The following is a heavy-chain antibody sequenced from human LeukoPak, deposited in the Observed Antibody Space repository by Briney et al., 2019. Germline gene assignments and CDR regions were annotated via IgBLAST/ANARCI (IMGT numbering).Heavy chain of an antibody. J-gene: IGHJ4*02. CDR2: IYYSGST. Sequence: ETLSLTCTVSGGSISSSSYHWGWIRQPPGKGLEWIGSIYYSGSTYYNPSLKSRVTISVDTSKNQFSLKLSSVTAADTAVYYCARLPYSYVDYWGQGTLVTVSS. CDR3: ARLPYSYVDY. D-gene: IGHD5-18*01. CDR1: GGSISSSSYH. V-gene: IGHV4-39*01.